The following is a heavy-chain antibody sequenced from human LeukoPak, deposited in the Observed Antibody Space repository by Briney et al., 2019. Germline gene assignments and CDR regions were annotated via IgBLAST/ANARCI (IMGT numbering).Heavy chain of an antibody. Sequence: ASVKVSCKASGYTFTSYGISWVRQAPGQGLEWMGWISAYNGNTNYAQKLQGRVTMTTDTSTSTAYMELRSLRSDDTAVYYCARNIVVVTAIYYYYHGMDVWGQGTTVTVSS. J-gene: IGHJ6*02. CDR1: GYTFTSYG. CDR3: ARNIVVVTAIYYYYHGMDV. D-gene: IGHD2-21*02. CDR2: ISAYNGNT. V-gene: IGHV1-18*01.